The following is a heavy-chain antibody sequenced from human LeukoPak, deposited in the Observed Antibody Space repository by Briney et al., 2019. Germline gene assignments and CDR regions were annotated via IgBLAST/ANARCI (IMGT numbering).Heavy chain of an antibody. CDR3: AGDGGMATMGWDTYYFDY. Sequence: SVKVSCKASGGTFSSYAISWVRQAPGQGLEWMGGIIPIFGTANYAQKFQGRVTITTDESTSTAYMELSSLRSEDTAVYYCAGDGGMATMGWDTYYFDYWGQGTLVTVSS. J-gene: IGHJ4*02. V-gene: IGHV1-69*05. D-gene: IGHD5-24*01. CDR2: IIPIFGTA. CDR1: GGTFSSYA.